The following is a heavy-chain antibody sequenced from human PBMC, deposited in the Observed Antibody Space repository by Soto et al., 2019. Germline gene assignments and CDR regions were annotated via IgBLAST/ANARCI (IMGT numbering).Heavy chain of an antibody. J-gene: IGHJ4*02. CDR2: IYDSGST. V-gene: IGHV4-4*02. CDR3: ARHKTYDTLGKADH. Sequence: QVQLQESGPGLVKPSGTLSLTCAVSGGSIGISNWWSWVRQSPGKGLEWIGEIYDSGSTNYNPSLKSRVTITLEESKNQCTLRLSATNVSYSAMYYGARHKTYDTLGKADHGGQSSLFTVSS. D-gene: IGHD3-9*01. CDR1: GGSIGISNW.